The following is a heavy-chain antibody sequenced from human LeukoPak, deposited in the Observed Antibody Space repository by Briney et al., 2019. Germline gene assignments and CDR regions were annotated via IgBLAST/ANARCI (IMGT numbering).Heavy chain of an antibody. CDR2: IDRSATYI. CDR1: GFTFNTYS. V-gene: IGHV3-21*04. Sequence: GGSLRLSCAASGFTFNTYSMNWVRQAPGKALEWVSAIDRSATYIYYADSVKGRFTISRDNAKNSLYLQMNSLRAEDTALYYCAKAKYFDWLSAYTDVWGKGTTVTISS. D-gene: IGHD3-9*01. J-gene: IGHJ6*03. CDR3: AKAKYFDWLSAYTDV.